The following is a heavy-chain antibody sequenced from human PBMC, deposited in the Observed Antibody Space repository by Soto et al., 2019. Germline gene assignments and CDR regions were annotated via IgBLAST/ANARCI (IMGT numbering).Heavy chain of an antibody. Sequence: QVQLVQSGAEVKKPGASVKVSCKASGYTFTSYYMHWVRQAPGQGLEWMGIINPSGGSTSYAQKFQGRVTMTRDTSTSTVYMELSSLRSEDTAVYYCARDYGPPGGYCTNGVCYDGWFDPWGQGTLVTVSS. J-gene: IGHJ5*02. CDR2: INPSGGST. V-gene: IGHV1-46*01. CDR1: GYTFTSYY. D-gene: IGHD2-8*01. CDR3: ARDYGPPGGYCTNGVCYDGWFDP.